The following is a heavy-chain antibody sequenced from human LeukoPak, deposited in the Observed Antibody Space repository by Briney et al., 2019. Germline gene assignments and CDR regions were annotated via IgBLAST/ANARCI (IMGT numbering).Heavy chain of an antibody. V-gene: IGHV4-38-2*02. Sequence: SETLSLTCTVSGYSISSGYYWAWIRQPPGKGLEWIGSIFHTGSTYHNPSLKSRVTISVDTSKNQFSLKLNSVTAADTAVYYCAKYGDSGYYFDYWGQGTLVTVSS. CDR3: AKYGDSGYYFDY. CDR2: IFHTGST. CDR1: GYSISSGYY. J-gene: IGHJ4*02. D-gene: IGHD4-17*01.